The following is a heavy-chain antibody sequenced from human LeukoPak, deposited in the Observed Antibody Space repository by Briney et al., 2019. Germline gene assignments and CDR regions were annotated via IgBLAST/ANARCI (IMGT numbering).Heavy chain of an antibody. J-gene: IGHJ4*02. Sequence: PGGSLRLSCAASGFTFSSYSMNWVRQAPGKGLEWVSSIRSSSSYIYYADSVKGRFTISRDNAKNSLYLQMNSLRAEDTAVYYCAREHMNYYAILTGRYYFDYWGQGTLVTVSS. D-gene: IGHD3-9*01. CDR3: AREHMNYYAILTGRYYFDY. V-gene: IGHV3-21*04. CDR1: GFTFSSYS. CDR2: IRSSSSYI.